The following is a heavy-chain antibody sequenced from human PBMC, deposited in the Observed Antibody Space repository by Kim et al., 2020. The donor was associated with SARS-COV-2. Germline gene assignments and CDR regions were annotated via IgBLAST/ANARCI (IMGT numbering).Heavy chain of an antibody. D-gene: IGHD3-10*01. V-gene: IGHV4-59*13. CDR2: IYYSGST. J-gene: IGHJ4*02. CDR1: GGSISSYY. Sequence: SETLSLTCTVSGGSISSYYWSWIRQPPGKGLEWIGYIYYSGSTNYNPSLKSRVTISVDTSKNQFSLKLSSVTAADTAVYYCAGAWFGELLFDYWGQGTLVTVSS. CDR3: AGAWFGELLFDY.